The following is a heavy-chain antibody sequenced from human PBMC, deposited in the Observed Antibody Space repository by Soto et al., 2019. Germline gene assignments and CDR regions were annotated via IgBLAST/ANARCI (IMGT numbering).Heavy chain of an antibody. D-gene: IGHD5-18*01. V-gene: IGHV4-31*03. J-gene: IGHJ5*02. CDR1: GGSISSGGYY. CDR3: ARNGYDGNNWFDP. CDR2: IYYSGST. Sequence: SLTCTVSGGSISSGGYYWSWIRQHPGKGLEWIGYIYYSGSTYYNPSLKSRVTISVDTSKNQFSLKLSSVTAADTAVYYCARNGYDGNNWFDPWGQGTLVTVSS.